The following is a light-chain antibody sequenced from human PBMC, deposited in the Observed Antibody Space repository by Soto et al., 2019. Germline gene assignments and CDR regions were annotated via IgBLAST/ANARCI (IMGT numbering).Light chain of an antibody. CDR1: QGISSW. CDR3: QQYHSYSLT. Sequence: DIQMTQSPSSVSASVGDRVTITFLASQGISSWWAWYQQKPGKAPNLLIYDASSLESGVPSRFSGDGSGTEFTLTISSLQPDDFATYYCQQYHSYSLTFGQGTKVDI. CDR2: DAS. V-gene: IGKV1-5*01. J-gene: IGKJ1*01.